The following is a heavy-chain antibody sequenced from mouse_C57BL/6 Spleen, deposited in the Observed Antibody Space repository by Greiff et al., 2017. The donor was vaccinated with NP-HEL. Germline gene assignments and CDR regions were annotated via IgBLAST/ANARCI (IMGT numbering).Heavy chain of an antibody. CDR1: GYAFSSSW. V-gene: IGHV1-82*01. CDR2: IYPGDGAT. CDR3: ARPYYGNTYYFDY. J-gene: IGHJ2*01. Sequence: QVQLQQSGPELVKPGASVKISCKASGYAFSSSWMNWVKQRPGKGLEWIGRIYPGDGATNYNGKFKGKATLTADKSSSTAYMQLSSLTSEDSAVYFCARPYYGNTYYFDYWGQGTTLTVSS. D-gene: IGHD2-10*01.